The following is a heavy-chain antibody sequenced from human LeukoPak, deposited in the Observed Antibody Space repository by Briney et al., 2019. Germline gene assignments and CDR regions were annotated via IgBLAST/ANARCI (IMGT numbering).Heavy chain of an antibody. D-gene: IGHD6-13*01. V-gene: IGHV3-23*01. CDR1: GFTFSSYA. Sequence: GGSLRLSCAASGFTFSSYAMSWVRQAPGKGLERVSAISGSGGSTYYADSVKGRFTISRDNSKNTLYLQMNSLRAEDTAVYYCAKDRVGSSWYVAHIFDYWGQGTLVSVSS. J-gene: IGHJ4*02. CDR2: ISGSGGST. CDR3: AKDRVGSSWYVAHIFDY.